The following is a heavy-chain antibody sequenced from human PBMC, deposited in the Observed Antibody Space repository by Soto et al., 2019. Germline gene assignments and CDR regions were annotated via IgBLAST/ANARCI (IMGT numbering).Heavy chain of an antibody. CDR1: GGSINNGYW. CDR3: AYSSGWWRLDV. V-gene: IGHV4-4*02. CDR2: KHHSGST. J-gene: IGHJ6*02. Sequence: QVHLQESGPGLVKPSGTLSLTCGVSGGSINNGYWWTWVRQPPGKGLEWIGEKHHSGSTNYNLSLKSRVSISLDKSKNQSSRILRSVTAADTAVYYCAYSSGWWRLDVWGQGTTVTVSS. D-gene: IGHD6-19*01.